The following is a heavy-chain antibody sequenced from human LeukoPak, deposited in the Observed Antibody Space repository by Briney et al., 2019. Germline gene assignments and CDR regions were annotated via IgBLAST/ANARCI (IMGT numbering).Heavy chain of an antibody. Sequence: GASVKVSCKVSGYTFTDYYMQWVRQAPGQGLEWMGCINPTSGGTTYAQKFQGRVSMTRDTSITTAYMELTSLRSDDTAVYYCATHQSDIYYGMYVWGQGTTVTVSS. D-gene: IGHD2-15*01. J-gene: IGHJ6*02. CDR1: GYTFTDYY. CDR2: INPTSGGT. V-gene: IGHV1-2*02. CDR3: ATHQSDIYYGMYV.